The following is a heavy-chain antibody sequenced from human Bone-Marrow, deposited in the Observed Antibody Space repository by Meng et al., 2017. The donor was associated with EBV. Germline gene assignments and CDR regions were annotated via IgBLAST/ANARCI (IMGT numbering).Heavy chain of an antibody. CDR3: ASESGRGFTPDY. CDR1: GGTFRSDA. D-gene: IGHD3-10*01. CDR2: LIPMSDAP. V-gene: IGHV1-69*01. J-gene: IGHJ4*02. Sequence: VEVGQSVAEVKNPGSSVKVTCRTSGGTFRSDAVSWVRQAPGQGLEWMGGLIPMSDAPHYAQKFQGRVTITADESTSTHYMDLSGLRSDDTALYYCASESGRGFTPDYWGQGTLVTVSS.